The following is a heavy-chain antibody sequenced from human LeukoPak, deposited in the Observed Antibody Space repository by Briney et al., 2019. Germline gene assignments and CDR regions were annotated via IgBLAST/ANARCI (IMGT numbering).Heavy chain of an antibody. Sequence: SVKVSCKASGGTFSSYAISWVRQAPGQGLEWMGGIIPIFGTANYAQKFQGRVTITADESTSTAYMELGSLRSEDTAVYYCARMGNYGDHIDYWGQGTLVTVSS. CDR1: GGTFSSYA. V-gene: IGHV1-69*13. CDR2: IIPIFGTA. J-gene: IGHJ4*02. CDR3: ARMGNYGDHIDY. D-gene: IGHD4-17*01.